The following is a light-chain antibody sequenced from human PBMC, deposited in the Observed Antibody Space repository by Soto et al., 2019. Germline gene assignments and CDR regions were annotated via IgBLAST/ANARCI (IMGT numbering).Light chain of an antibody. CDR3: QQYNSYSQT. V-gene: IGKV1-5*01. J-gene: IGKJ1*01. Sequence: DMQMTQSPSTLSASVGYRVTSTFRASQSISSWLAWYQQKPGKAPKLLIYDASSLESGVPSRFSGSGSGTEFTLTISSLQPDDFATYYCQQYNSYSQTFGQGTKVDIK. CDR2: DAS. CDR1: QSISSW.